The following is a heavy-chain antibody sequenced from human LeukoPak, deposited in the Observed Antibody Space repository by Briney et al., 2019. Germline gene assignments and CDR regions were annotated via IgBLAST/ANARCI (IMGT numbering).Heavy chain of an antibody. CDR3: ARDGIYYGSGSYDAFDI. Sequence: SLRLSCSASGFTFYDYATHWLRQAPGKGLEWVSGISWNSGSIGYADSVKGRFTISRDNAKNSLYLQMNSLRAEDTAVYYCARDGIYYGSGSYDAFDIWGQGTMVTVSS. D-gene: IGHD3-10*01. J-gene: IGHJ3*02. CDR2: ISWNSGSI. CDR1: GFTFYDYA. V-gene: IGHV3-9*01.